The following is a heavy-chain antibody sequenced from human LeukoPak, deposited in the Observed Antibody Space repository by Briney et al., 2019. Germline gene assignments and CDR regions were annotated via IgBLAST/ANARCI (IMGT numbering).Heavy chain of an antibody. V-gene: IGHV4-59*01. CDR3: ARSVAVAGNDAFDI. J-gene: IGHJ3*02. D-gene: IGHD6-19*01. CDR1: GGSINSYY. CDR2: IYYSGST. Sequence: SETLSLTCTVSGGSINSYYWSWIRQPPGKGLEWIGYIYYSGSTNYNPSLKSRVTISVDTSKNQFSQKLTSVTAADTAVYYCARSVAVAGNDAFDIWGRGTMVTVSS.